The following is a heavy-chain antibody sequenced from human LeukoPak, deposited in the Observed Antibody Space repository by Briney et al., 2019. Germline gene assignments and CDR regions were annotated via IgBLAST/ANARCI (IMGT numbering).Heavy chain of an antibody. CDR3: ARSSVSAYAFDI. Sequence: GGSLRLSCAASGFTFDDYGMSWVRQGPGKGLEWVSGINWNGGSTGYADSVRGRITVSGDTAKKYVYLQMNSLRADDTALYYCARSSVSAYAFDIWGQGTMVTVSS. V-gene: IGHV3-20*04. CDR2: INWNGGST. D-gene: IGHD6-6*01. J-gene: IGHJ3*02. CDR1: GFTFDDYG.